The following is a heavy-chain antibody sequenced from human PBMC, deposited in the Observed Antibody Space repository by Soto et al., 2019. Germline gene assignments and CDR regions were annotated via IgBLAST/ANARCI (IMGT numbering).Heavy chain of an antibody. CDR1: GYTFTSYG. Sequence: QVQLVQSGAEVKKPGASVKVSCKASGYTFTSYGISWVRQAPGQGLEWMGWISAYNGNTNYAQKLQGRVTMTTDTSTSTANMELRSLRSDDTAVYYCAREWAGNYYYYGMDVWGQGTTVTVSS. V-gene: IGHV1-18*01. J-gene: IGHJ6*02. D-gene: IGHD1-1*01. CDR2: ISAYNGNT. CDR3: AREWAGNYYYYGMDV.